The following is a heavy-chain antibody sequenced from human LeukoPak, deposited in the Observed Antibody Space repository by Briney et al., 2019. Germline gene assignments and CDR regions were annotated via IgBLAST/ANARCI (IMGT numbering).Heavy chain of an antibody. V-gene: IGHV7-4-1*02. J-gene: IGHJ6*02. Sequence: ASVKVSCKASGYTSTSYAMNWVRQAPGQGLEWMGWINTNTGNPTYAQGFTGRFVFSLDTSVSTAYLQISSLKAEDTAVYYCARDLSSHPYYDFWSGYFRGAYGMDVWGQGTTVTVSS. CDR3: ARDLSSHPYYDFWSGYFRGAYGMDV. D-gene: IGHD3-3*01. CDR1: GYTSTSYA. CDR2: INTNTGNP.